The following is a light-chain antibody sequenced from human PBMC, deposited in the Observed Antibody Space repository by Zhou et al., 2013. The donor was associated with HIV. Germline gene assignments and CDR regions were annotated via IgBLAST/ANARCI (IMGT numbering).Light chain of an antibody. CDR1: QSVISSY. CDR3: QQYNTWPYT. Sequence: EIVLTQSPGTLSLSPGERATLSCRASQSVISSYLAWYQQKPGQAPRLIIYTASTRATDTPARFSGSGSGTEFTLTITKVQSEDFAVYYCQQYNTWPYTFAQGTKLEIK. CDR2: TAS. V-gene: IGKV3-15*01. J-gene: IGKJ2*01.